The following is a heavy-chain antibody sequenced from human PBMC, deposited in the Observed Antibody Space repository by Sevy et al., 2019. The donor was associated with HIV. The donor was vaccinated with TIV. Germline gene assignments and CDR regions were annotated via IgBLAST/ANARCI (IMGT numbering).Heavy chain of an antibody. Sequence: GGSLRLSCAASGFTFSSYAMSWVRQAPGKGLEWVSFISGSGGTTYYADSVKGRFTISRDTSKNTLYLQMNSLRAEDTAVYYWAKVKVGNYYDGSGYADWGQGTLVTVSS. D-gene: IGHD3-22*01. V-gene: IGHV3-23*01. CDR2: ISGSGGTT. J-gene: IGHJ4*02. CDR3: AKVKVGNYYDGSGYAD. CDR1: GFTFSSYA.